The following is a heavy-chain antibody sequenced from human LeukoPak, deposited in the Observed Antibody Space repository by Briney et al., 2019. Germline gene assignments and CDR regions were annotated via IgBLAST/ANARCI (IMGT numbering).Heavy chain of an antibody. CDR1: GGSLSGYY. J-gene: IGHJ4*02. D-gene: IGHD2-2*01. CDR3: ARSSPRYCSSTSCLNN. Sequence: SETLSLTCAVYGGSLSGYYWSWIRQPPGKGLEWIGEINHSGSTNYNPSLKSRVTISVDTSKNQFSLKLSSVTAADTAVYYCARSSPRYCSSTSCLNNWGQGTLVTVSS. CDR2: INHSGST. V-gene: IGHV4-34*01.